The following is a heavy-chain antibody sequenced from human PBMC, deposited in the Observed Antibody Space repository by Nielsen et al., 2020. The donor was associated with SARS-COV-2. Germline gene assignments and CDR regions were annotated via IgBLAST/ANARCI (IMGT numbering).Heavy chain of an antibody. J-gene: IGHJ3*02. Sequence: ASVKVSCKASGYTFTDYYIHWVRQAPGQGLEWMGRINPYSGGTNYAQKFQGTVTMTRDASISTVYMELTSDDTAVYYCARELTVGMATIGAFDIWGQGTVVTVS. D-gene: IGHD5-24*01. CDR2: INPYSGGT. V-gene: IGHV1-2*06. CDR1: GYTFTDYY. CDR3: ARELTVGMATIGAFDI.